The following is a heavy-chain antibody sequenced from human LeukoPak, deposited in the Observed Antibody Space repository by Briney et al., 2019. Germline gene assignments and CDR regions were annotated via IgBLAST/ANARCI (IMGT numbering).Heavy chain of an antibody. J-gene: IGHJ4*02. CDR2: IIPIFGTA. D-gene: IGHD6-19*01. V-gene: IGHV1-69*13. CDR1: GYTFTTYD. Sequence: SVKVSCKASGYTFTTYDISWVRQAPGQGLEWMGGIIPIFGTANYAQKFQGRVTITADESTSTAYMELSSLRSEDTAVYYCARPRGIAVADPFDYWGQGTLVTVSS. CDR3: ARPRGIAVADPFDY.